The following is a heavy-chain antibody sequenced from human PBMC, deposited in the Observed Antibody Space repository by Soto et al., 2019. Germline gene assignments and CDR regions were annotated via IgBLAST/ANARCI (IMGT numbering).Heavy chain of an antibody. J-gene: IGHJ4*02. D-gene: IGHD6-13*01. CDR3: ARGRLSIAAAGPVDY. Sequence: GGALRLSXAGSGFTISSYGKHWVRKGPGKGLEWVAVIWYDGSNKYYADSVKGRFTISRDNSKNTLYLQMNSLRAEGTAVYYCARGRLSIAAAGPVDYWGQGTLVTVSS. CDR2: IWYDGSNK. CDR1: GFTISSYG. V-gene: IGHV3-33*01.